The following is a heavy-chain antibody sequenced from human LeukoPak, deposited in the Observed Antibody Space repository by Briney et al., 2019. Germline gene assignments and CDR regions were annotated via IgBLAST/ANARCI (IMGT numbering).Heavy chain of an antibody. V-gene: IGHV3-11*01. D-gene: IGHD6-13*01. CDR3: ARDPAPYASSWCGGLNY. J-gene: IGHJ4*02. Sequence: YYIDSVKGRFTISRDNAKNSLYLQMDSLRAEDTAVYYCARDPAPYASSWCGGLNYWGQGTLVTVSS.